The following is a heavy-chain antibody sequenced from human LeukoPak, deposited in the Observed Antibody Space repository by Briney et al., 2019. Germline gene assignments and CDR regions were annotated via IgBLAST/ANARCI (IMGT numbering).Heavy chain of an antibody. Sequence: GASLQISCKGSGSIFTSYWIGWVRPLPGKGLEWMGIIYPGDSDTRYSPSFQGQVTISADKSISTAYLQWSSLKASDTAMYYCARQVVVPAAPDYWGQGTLVTVSS. D-gene: IGHD2-2*01. CDR3: ARQVVVPAAPDY. CDR1: GSIFTSYW. J-gene: IGHJ4*02. CDR2: IYPGDSDT. V-gene: IGHV5-51*01.